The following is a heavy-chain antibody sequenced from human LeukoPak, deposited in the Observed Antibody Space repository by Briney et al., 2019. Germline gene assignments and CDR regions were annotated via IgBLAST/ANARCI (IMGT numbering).Heavy chain of an antibody. J-gene: IGHJ4*02. Sequence: ASVKVSCKASGYTFTGYYMHWVRQAPGQGLEWMGWINPNSGGTNYAQKFQGRVTMTRDTSISTAYMELSRLRSDDTAVYYCARAGEYYDFYAPFDYWGQGTLVTVSS. CDR2: INPNSGGT. V-gene: IGHV1-2*02. CDR3: ARAGEYYDFYAPFDY. D-gene: IGHD3-3*01. CDR1: GYTFTGYY.